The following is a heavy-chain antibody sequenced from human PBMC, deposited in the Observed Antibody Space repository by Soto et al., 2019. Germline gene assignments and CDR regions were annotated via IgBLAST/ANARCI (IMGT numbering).Heavy chain of an antibody. V-gene: IGHV1-69*02. CDR3: ASSYGSGYRAFDY. CDR2: VNPIVSMS. D-gene: IGHD3-10*01. J-gene: IGHJ4*02. CDR1: GDTFNFYS. Sequence: QVQLVQSGAEVKRPGSSVKVSCKASGDTFNFYSINWVRQAPGLGLEWMGRVNPIVSMSNYAQKFQGRVTMTADKSTSTAYMELSSLISEYTAIYYCASSYGSGYRAFDYWGQGALVTVSS.